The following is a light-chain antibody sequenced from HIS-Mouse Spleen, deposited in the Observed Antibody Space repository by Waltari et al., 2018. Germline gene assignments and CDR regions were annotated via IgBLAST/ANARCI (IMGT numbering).Light chain of an antibody. CDR2: DVS. J-gene: IGLJ2*01. CDR3: SSYTSSSTLKV. V-gene: IGLV2-14*03. CDR1: SSDVGGYNY. Sequence: QSALTQPASVSGSPGQSITISCTGTSSDVGGYNYVSWYQQHPGKAPKLLIYDVSNRPAGVSNRLSGSKSGNTASLTISGLQAEEEADYYCSSYTSSSTLKVFGGGTKLTVL.